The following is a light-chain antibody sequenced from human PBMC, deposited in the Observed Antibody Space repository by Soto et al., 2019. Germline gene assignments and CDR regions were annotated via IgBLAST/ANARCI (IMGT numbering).Light chain of an antibody. Sequence: QSVLTQPPSASGTPGQRVTISCSGSSSNIGSNTVNWYQQLPGTAPKLLIYSNYQRPSGVPDRFSGSKSGTSASLAIVGLQSEDEADYYCASWDDSLSGVVFGGGTKVTVL. CDR1: SSNIGSNT. CDR3: ASWDDSLSGVV. V-gene: IGLV1-44*01. J-gene: IGLJ2*01. CDR2: SNY.